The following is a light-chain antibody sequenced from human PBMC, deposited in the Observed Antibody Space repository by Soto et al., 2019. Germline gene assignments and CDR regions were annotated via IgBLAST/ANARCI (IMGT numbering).Light chain of an antibody. CDR2: DVS. Sequence: QSALTQPASVSGSPGQSITISCTGTSSDVGGYNYVSWYQQHPGKAPKFIIYDVSNRPSGVSNRFSGSKSGNTASLTISGLQAEDEADYYCSSYTTSNTRQLVFGTGTKVNVL. CDR3: SSYTTSNTRQLV. J-gene: IGLJ1*01. CDR1: SSDVGGYNY. V-gene: IGLV2-14*01.